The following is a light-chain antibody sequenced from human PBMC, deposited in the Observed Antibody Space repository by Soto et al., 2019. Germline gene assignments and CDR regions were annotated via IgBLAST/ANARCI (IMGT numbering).Light chain of an antibody. V-gene: IGKV3-20*01. CDR2: GAS. CDR1: QSVSSSS. J-gene: IGKJ2*01. Sequence: EIVLTQSPGTLSLSPGERATLSCRASQSVSSSSLAWYHQKPGQAPRLLIYGASSRATGIPDRFSGSGSGTDFTLTISRLEPEDFAVYYCQQYGSSPPMYTFGQGTKLEIK. CDR3: QQYGSSPPMYT.